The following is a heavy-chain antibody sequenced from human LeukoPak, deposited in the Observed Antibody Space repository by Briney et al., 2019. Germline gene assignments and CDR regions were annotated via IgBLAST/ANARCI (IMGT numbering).Heavy chain of an antibody. CDR1: GGSFSGYY. J-gene: IGHJ4*02. V-gene: IGHV4-34*01. D-gene: IGHD6-13*01. CDR3: ARVLLIADYFDY. CDR2: INHSGST. Sequence: SETLSLTCAVYGGSFSGYYWSWLRQPPGKGLEWIGEINHSGSTNYNPSLKSRVTISVDTSKNQFSLKLSPVTAADTDVYYCARVLLIADYFDYWGQGTLVTVSS.